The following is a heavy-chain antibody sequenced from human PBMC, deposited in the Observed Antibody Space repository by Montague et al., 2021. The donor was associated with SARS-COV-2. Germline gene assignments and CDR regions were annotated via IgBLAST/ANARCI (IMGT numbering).Heavy chain of an antibody. CDR2: IYYNTGNT. J-gene: IGHJ4*02. CDR1: GASISDYY. CDR3: ARGTGYDYYFDC. D-gene: IGHD5-12*01. Sequence: SETLSLTCSVSGASISDYYWNWIRQPPGKGLEWIGYIYYNTGNTNYNPXLQSRVTISLDTSKNQFSLNLRPVTAADTALYFCARGTGYDYYFDCWGLGTLVTVSS. V-gene: IGHV4-59*01.